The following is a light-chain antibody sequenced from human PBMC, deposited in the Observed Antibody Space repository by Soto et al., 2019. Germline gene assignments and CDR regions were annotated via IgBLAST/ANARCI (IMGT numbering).Light chain of an antibody. J-gene: IGKJ4*01. V-gene: IGKV1-39*01. CDR2: DAS. CDR3: QQLRLYPST. CDR1: QSISSY. Sequence: DIQMTQSPSSLSASVGDRVTITCRASQSISSYLNWYQQKPGKAPKFLIYDASTLESGVPSRFSGSGSGTDFALTITSLQAEDFATYYCQQLRLYPSTFGGGTKVDIK.